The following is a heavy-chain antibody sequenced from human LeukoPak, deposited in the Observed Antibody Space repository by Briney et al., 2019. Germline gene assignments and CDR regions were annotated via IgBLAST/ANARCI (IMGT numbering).Heavy chain of an antibody. J-gene: IGHJ4*02. CDR1: GFTFTDYA. CDR2: ISASGSTT. CDR3: AKARTPYNSGFDY. D-gene: IGHD6-19*01. Sequence: GGSLRLSCAASGFTFTDYAMGWVRQAPGPGLEWASTISASGSTTYYADSVRGRFTISRDNSKNTLSLQMSSLRAEDTAVYYCAKARTPYNSGFDYWGQGTLVAVSS. V-gene: IGHV3-23*01.